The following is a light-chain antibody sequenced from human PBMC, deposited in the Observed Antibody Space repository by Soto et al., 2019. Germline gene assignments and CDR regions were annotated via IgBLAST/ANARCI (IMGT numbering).Light chain of an antibody. CDR1: QSISIW. Sequence: DIKMTQSPSTLSASVGDRVAISCRASQSISIWLAWYQQKPGKAPNLLIYKASSLESGVPSRFSGSGSGTEFTLTISSLQPDDFATYYCQQYNDYSWTFGQGTKVEIK. J-gene: IGKJ1*01. CDR2: KAS. CDR3: QQYNDYSWT. V-gene: IGKV1-5*03.